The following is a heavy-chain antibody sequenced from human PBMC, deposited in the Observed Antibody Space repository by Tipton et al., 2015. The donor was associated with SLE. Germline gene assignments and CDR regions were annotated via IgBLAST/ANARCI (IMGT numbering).Heavy chain of an antibody. V-gene: IGHV4-34*12. J-gene: IGHJ3*02. Sequence: TLSLTCAVYGESFNGYFWTWIRQPPGKGLEWIAEIIHSGVTNYNPSLRSRVTISVDMSKNQVSLRLNSITAADTAAYYCARHIRIGDAFDIWGQGTMVAVSS. CDR1: GESFNGYF. CDR3: ARHIRIGDAFDI. CDR2: IIHSGVT. D-gene: IGHD2-15*01.